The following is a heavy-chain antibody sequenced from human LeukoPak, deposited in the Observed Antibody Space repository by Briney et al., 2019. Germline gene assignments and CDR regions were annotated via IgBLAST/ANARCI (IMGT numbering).Heavy chain of an antibody. J-gene: IGHJ4*02. Sequence: GGSLRLSCAASGFTFSSYGMHWVRQAPGKGLEWVAFIRYDGSNKYYADSVKGRFTISRDNSKNTLYLQMNSLRAEDTAVYYCAKVSFVWEYGSGSYFDYWGQGTLVTVSS. CDR2: IRYDGSNK. V-gene: IGHV3-30*02. CDR1: GFTFSSYG. CDR3: AKVSFVWEYGSGSYFDY. D-gene: IGHD3-10*01.